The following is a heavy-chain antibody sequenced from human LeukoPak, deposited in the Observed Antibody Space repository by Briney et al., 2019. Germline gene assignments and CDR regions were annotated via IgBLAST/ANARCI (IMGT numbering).Heavy chain of an antibody. V-gene: IGHV4-59*01. D-gene: IGHD1-26*01. Sequence: PSETLSLTCTVSGGSISSYHWSWIRQPPEKGLEWIGYIYYSGSTNYNPSLKSRVTISVDTSKNQFSLKLSSVTAADTAVYYCARLYSGTDRWGQGTLVTVSS. CDR1: GGSISSYH. CDR2: IYYSGST. CDR3: ARLYSGTDR. J-gene: IGHJ4*02.